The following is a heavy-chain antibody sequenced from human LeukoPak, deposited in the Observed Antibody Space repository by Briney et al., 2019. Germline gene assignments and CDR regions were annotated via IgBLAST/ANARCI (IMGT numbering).Heavy chain of an antibody. Sequence: GRSLRLSCAASEFSFSSYGMHWVRRAPGKGLQWVASLWYDGTNKYRADSVKGRFTISRDNSQSTLYLQMNSLRAEDTAVYYRARARNNYDSSGFSALDYWGQGTLVTVSS. V-gene: IGHV3-33*01. CDR1: EFSFSSYG. CDR3: ARARNNYDSSGFSALDY. J-gene: IGHJ4*02. CDR2: LWYDGTNK. D-gene: IGHD3-22*01.